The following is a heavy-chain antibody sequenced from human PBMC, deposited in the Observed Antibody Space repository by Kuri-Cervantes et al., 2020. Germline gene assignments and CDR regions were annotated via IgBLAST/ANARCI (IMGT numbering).Heavy chain of an antibody. V-gene: IGHV1-69*01. CDR2: ITPIFGTA. Sequence: GGSLRLSCKASGGTFSSYAISWVRQAPGQGLEWMGGITPIFGTANYAQKFQGRVTITADESTSTAYMELSSLRSEDTAVYYCAGVKDCSSTSCYPNNFDFWGQGALVTVSS. CDR1: GGTFSSYA. J-gene: IGHJ4*02. D-gene: IGHD2-2*01. CDR3: AGVKDCSSTSCYPNNFDF.